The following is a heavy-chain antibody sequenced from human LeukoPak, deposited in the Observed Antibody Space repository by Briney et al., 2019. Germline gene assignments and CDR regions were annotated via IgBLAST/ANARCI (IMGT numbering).Heavy chain of an antibody. CDR2: IIPIFGTA. J-gene: IGHJ4*02. CDR1: GGTFSSYA. D-gene: IGHD3-22*01. Sequence: SVKVSCTASGGTFSSYAISWVRQAPGQGLEWMGGIIPIFGTANYAQKFQGRVTITTDESTSTAYMELSSLRSEDTAVYYCAREGDYYDSSGYSTYYFDYWGQGTLVTVSS. V-gene: IGHV1-69*05. CDR3: AREGDYYDSSGYSTYYFDY.